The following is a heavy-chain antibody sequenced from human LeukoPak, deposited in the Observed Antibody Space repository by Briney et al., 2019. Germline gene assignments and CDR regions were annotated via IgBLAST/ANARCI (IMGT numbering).Heavy chain of an antibody. Sequence: GGSLRLSCAASKFTFSSYWMSWGRQAPGKGLEWVATMNLDGSQKFYVDSVKGRLTISRDNTRSSLYLQMNSLRAGDTALYFCARQFGGYEQQMASDALDIWGQGTMVTVS. CDR1: KFTFSSYW. D-gene: IGHD6-13*01. CDR2: MNLDGSQK. J-gene: IGHJ3*02. CDR3: ARQFGGYEQQMASDALDI. V-gene: IGHV3-7*01.